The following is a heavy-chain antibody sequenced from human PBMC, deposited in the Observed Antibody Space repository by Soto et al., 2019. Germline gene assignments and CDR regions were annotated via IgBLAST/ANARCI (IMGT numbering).Heavy chain of an antibody. D-gene: IGHD3-10*01. CDR3: AKRATMVRGVIKNWFDP. Sequence: GGSLRISCAASGFTFSSYAMSWVRQAPGKGLEWVSAISGSGGSTYYADSVKGRFTISRDNSKNTLYLQMNSLRAEDTAVYYCAKRATMVRGVIKNWFDPWGQGTLVTVSS. CDR2: ISGSGGST. J-gene: IGHJ5*02. V-gene: IGHV3-23*01. CDR1: GFTFSSYA.